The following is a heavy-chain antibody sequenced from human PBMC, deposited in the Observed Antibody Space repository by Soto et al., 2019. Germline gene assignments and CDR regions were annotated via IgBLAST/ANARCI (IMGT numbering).Heavy chain of an antibody. CDR2: ISYDGSNK. CDR1: GFTFSSYA. J-gene: IGHJ3*01. V-gene: IGHV3-30-3*01. Sequence: GGSLRLSCAASGFTFSSYAMHWVRQAPGKGLEWVAVISYDGSNKYYADSVKGRFTISRDNSKNTLYLQMNSLRAEDTAVYYCARDLTGPTVDSPWAQGTMVTVSS. D-gene: IGHD3-9*01. CDR3: ARDLTGPTVDSP.